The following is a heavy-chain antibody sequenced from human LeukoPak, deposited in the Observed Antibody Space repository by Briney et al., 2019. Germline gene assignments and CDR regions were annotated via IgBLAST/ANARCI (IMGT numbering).Heavy chain of an antibody. CDR3: AKGGWSGSPLNWFDP. CDR2: ISGSGDST. Sequence: PGGSLRLSCAASGFTFTSYGMSWVRQAPGKGLEWVSGISGSGDSTYYADSVKGRFTISRDNSKNTLYMQLNSLRVEDTAVYYCAKGGWSGSPLNWFDPWGRGTLVTVSS. D-gene: IGHD3-3*01. CDR1: GFTFTSYG. V-gene: IGHV3-23*01. J-gene: IGHJ5*02.